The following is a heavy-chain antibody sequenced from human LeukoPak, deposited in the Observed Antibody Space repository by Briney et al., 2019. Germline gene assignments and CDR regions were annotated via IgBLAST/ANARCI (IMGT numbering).Heavy chain of an antibody. J-gene: IGHJ3*02. V-gene: IGHV4-30-2*01. Sequence: SETLSLTCTVSGGSITSGGFFWSWIRQPPGKVLEWIVYIYHNGDTYYNPSLNSRVTMSVDRSKNQFSLKLSSVTAADTAVYYCAVGARPDAFDIWGQGTMVTVSS. CDR1: GGSITSGGFF. D-gene: IGHD1-26*01. CDR2: IYHNGDT. CDR3: AVGARPDAFDI.